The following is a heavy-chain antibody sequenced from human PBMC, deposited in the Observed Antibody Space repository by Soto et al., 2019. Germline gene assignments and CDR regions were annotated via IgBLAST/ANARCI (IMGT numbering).Heavy chain of an antibody. J-gene: IGHJ4*02. D-gene: IGHD2-2*01. CDR2: ISSSGSTI. Sequence: GSLRLSCAASGFTFSDYYMSWIRQAPGKGLEWVSYISSSGSTIYYADSVKGRFTISRDNAKNSLYLQMNSLRAEDTAVYYCAREAGELVVPAERFDYWGQGTLVTVSS. CDR1: GFTFSDYY. CDR3: AREAGELVVPAERFDY. V-gene: IGHV3-11*01.